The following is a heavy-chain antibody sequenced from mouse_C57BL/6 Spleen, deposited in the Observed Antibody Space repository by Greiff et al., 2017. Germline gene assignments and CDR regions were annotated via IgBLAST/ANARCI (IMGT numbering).Heavy chain of an antibody. CDR1: GYTFTSYW. J-gene: IGHJ2*01. D-gene: IGHD1-1*01. V-gene: IGHV1-52*01. CDR3: ARDLYYGSSPYYFDY. CDR2: IDPSDSET. Sequence: QVQLQQPGAELVRPGSSVKLSCKASGYTFTSYWMHWVKQRPIQGLELIGNIDPSDSETHYNQKFKDKATLTVDKSSSTAYMQLSSLTSEDSAVYYCARDLYYGSSPYYFDYWGQGTTLTVSS.